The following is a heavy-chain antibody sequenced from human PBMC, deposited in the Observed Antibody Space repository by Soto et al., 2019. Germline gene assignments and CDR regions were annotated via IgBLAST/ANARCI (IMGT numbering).Heavy chain of an antibody. D-gene: IGHD3-9*01. CDR3: ARDRGTGT. CDR2: IYYSGST. J-gene: IGHJ5*02. CDR1: GRSISSYY. Sequence: PSETLSLTCTVSGRSISSYYWSWIRQPPGKGLEWIGYIYYSGSTNYNPSLKSRVTISVDTSKNQFSLKLSSVTAADTAVYYCARDRGTGTWGQGTLVTVSS. V-gene: IGHV4-59*01.